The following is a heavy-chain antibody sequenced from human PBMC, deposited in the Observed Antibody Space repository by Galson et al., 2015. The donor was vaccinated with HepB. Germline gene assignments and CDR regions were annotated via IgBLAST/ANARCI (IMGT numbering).Heavy chain of an antibody. Sequence: SLRLSCAASGFTVSSNYMSWVRQAPGKGLEWVSVIYSGGSTYYADSVKGRFTISRDNSKNTLYLQMGSLRAEDMAVYYCARDRGSSWYPRAFDIWGQGTMVTVSS. D-gene: IGHD6-13*01. CDR2: IYSGGST. J-gene: IGHJ3*02. CDR3: ARDRGSSWYPRAFDI. V-gene: IGHV3-66*01. CDR1: GFTVSSNY.